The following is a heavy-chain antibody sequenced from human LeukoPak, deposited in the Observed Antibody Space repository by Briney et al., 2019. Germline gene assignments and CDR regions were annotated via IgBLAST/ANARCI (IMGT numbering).Heavy chain of an antibody. CDR1: GGTFSSYA. J-gene: IGHJ5*02. CDR3: ARTPGGNSRAWFDP. D-gene: IGHD4-23*01. V-gene: IGHV1-69*04. CDR2: IIPILGIA. Sequence: SVKVSCKASGGTFSSYAISWVRQAPGQGLEWMGRIIPILGIANYAQKFQGRVTITADKSTSTAYMELSSLRSEDTAVYYCARTPGGNSRAWFDPWGQGTMVTVSS.